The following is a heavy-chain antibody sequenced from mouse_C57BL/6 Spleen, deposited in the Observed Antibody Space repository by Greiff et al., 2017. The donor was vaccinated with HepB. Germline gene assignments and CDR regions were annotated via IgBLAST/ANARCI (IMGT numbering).Heavy chain of an antibody. D-gene: IGHD1-1*01. CDR1: GYTFTSYG. CDR2: IYPRSGNT. Sequence: QVHVKQSGAELARPGASVKLSCKASGYTFTSYGISWVKQRTGQGPEWIGEIYPRSGNTYYNEKFKGKATLTADKSSSTAYMELRSLTSEDSAVYFCAVITTVDYAMDYWGQGTSVTVSS. J-gene: IGHJ4*01. V-gene: IGHV1-81*01. CDR3: AVITTVDYAMDY.